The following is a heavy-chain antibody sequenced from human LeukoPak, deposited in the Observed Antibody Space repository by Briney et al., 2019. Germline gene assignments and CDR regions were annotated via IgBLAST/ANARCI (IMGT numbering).Heavy chain of an antibody. D-gene: IGHD4-17*01. Sequence: ASVKVSCKASGYTFTSYGISWVRQAPGQGLEWMGWISAYNGNTNYAQKLQGRVTMTTDTSTSTAYMELSSLRSEDTAVYYCARGRTKNDYGIHAFDYWGQGTLVTVSS. J-gene: IGHJ4*02. CDR2: ISAYNGNT. V-gene: IGHV1-18*01. CDR3: ARGRTKNDYGIHAFDY. CDR1: GYTFTSYG.